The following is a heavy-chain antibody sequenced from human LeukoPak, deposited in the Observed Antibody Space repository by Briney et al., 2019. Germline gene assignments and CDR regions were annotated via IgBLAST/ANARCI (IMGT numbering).Heavy chain of an antibody. J-gene: IGHJ4*02. CDR3: ARVRYSSGGLFDY. D-gene: IGHD6-19*01. CDR2: ISSSGSTI. CDR1: GFTFSSYE. V-gene: IGHV3-48*03. Sequence: GGSLRLSCAASGFTFSSYEMNWVRQAPGKGLEWVSYISSSGSTIYYADSVKGRFTISRDNAKNSLYLQMNSLRAEDTAVYYCARVRYSSGGLFDYWGQGTLVTVSS.